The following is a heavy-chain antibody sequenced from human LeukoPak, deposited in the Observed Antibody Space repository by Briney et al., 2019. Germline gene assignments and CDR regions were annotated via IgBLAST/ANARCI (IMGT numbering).Heavy chain of an antibody. CDR1: GFTLSS. CDR2: ISSRSSYI. D-gene: IGHD3-10*01. Sequence: GGSLRLSCVVSGFTLSSLNWVRQAPGKGLQWLSSISSRSSYIFYADSVKSRFTISRDNSKNSLYLQMNSLRAEDTAVYYCATYSLSTSGGFDIWGQGTMVTVSS. CDR3: ATYSLSTSGGFDI. J-gene: IGHJ3*02. V-gene: IGHV3-21*01.